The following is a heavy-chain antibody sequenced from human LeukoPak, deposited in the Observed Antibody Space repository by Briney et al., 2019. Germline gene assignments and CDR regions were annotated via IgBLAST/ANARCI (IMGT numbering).Heavy chain of an antibody. J-gene: IGHJ3*02. V-gene: IGHV3-9*01. CDR3: AKEVPKGYCSGGSCLASAFDI. CDR2: IRWNSGSI. D-gene: IGHD2-15*01. Sequence: SLRLSCAASGFTLDDYAMHWVRQAPGKGLEWVSGIRWNSGSIGYADSVKGRFTISRDNAKNSLYLQMNSLRAEDTALYYCAKEVPKGYCSGGSCLASAFDIWGQGTMVTVSS. CDR1: GFTLDDYA.